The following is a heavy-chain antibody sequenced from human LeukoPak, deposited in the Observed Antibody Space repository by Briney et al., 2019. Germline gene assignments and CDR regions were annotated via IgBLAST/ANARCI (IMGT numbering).Heavy chain of an antibody. D-gene: IGHD3-9*01. CDR2: ISGGGDNT. CDR1: GFTFSSYA. CDR3: AKVRGYDILTGYPIGFDY. Sequence: GGSLRLSCAASGFTFSSYAMSWVRQAPGKGLEWVSTISGGGDNTYHADSVKGRFTISRDDSKNTLYLQMNSLRAEDTAVYYCAKVRGYDILTGYPIGFDYWGQGTLVTVSS. V-gene: IGHV3-23*01. J-gene: IGHJ4*02.